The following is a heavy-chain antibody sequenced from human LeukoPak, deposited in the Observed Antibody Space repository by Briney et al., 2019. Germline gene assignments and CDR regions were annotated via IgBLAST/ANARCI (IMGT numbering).Heavy chain of an antibody. CDR1: GYTFTSYG. V-gene: IGHV1-18*01. D-gene: IGHD3-10*01. J-gene: IGHJ6*04. CDR3: ARDGRARFGGPYYYYGMDV. Sequence: ASVKVSCKASGYTFTSYGISWVRQAPGQGLEWMGWISAYNGNTNYAQKLQGRVTMTTDTSTSTAYMELRSLRPDDTAVYYCARDGRARFGGPYYYYGMDVWGKGTTVTVSS. CDR2: ISAYNGNT.